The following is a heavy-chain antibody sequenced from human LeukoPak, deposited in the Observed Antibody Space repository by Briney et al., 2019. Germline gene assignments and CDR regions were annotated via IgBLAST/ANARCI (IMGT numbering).Heavy chain of an antibody. D-gene: IGHD1-1*01. J-gene: IGHJ4*02. Sequence: GESLKISFQGPGSRFTKYWIGGVRQMPGKGLEWMGLIYPGDSNTRYSPSFQSKVTISVDKSINTAYLQWSSLTASDTAIYYCARRESTTASDYWGQGTLVTVSS. CDR1: GSRFTKYW. CDR3: ARRESTTASDY. CDR2: IYPGDSNT. V-gene: IGHV5-51*01.